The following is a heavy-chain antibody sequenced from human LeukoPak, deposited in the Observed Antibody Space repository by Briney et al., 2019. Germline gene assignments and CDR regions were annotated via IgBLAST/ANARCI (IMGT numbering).Heavy chain of an antibody. J-gene: IGHJ4*02. V-gene: IGHV4-61*02. CDR3: ARGYYCTHGVCYGGDFDN. CDR1: GGSISSGSYY. Sequence: SQTLSLTCTVSGGSISSGSYYWSWIRQPAGKGLEWIGRIYTSGSTNYNPSLKSRVTISVDTSKNQFSLELSSVTAADTAVYYCARGYYCTHGVCYGGDFDNWGQGTLVTVSS. D-gene: IGHD2-8*01. CDR2: IYTSGST.